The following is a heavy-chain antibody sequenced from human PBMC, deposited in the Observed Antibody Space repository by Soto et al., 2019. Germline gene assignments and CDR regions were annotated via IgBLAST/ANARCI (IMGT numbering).Heavy chain of an antibody. V-gene: IGHV3-30*18. J-gene: IGHJ6*02. Sequence: QVQLVESGGGVVQPGRSLRLSCAASGFTFSSYGMHWVRQAPGKGLEWVAVISYDGSNKYYADSVKGRFTISRDNSKNTLYLQMNSLRAEDTAVYYCAKDSTPYGDYRHYYGMDVWGQGITVTVSS. D-gene: IGHD4-17*01. CDR1: GFTFSSYG. CDR3: AKDSTPYGDYRHYYGMDV. CDR2: ISYDGSNK.